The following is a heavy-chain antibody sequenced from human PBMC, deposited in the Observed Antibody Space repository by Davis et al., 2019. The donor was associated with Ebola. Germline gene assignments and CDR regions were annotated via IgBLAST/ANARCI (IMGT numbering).Heavy chain of an antibody. CDR2: INAGNGNT. V-gene: IGHV1-3*01. J-gene: IGHJ4*02. D-gene: IGHD1-1*01. CDR1: GYTFTSYA. Sequence: AASVKVSCKASGYTFTSYAMHWVRQAPGQRLEWMGWINAGNGNTKYSQKFQGRVTITRDTSASTAYMELSSLRSEDTAVYYCARIYNWNDFGGDYWGQGTLVTVSS. CDR3: ARIYNWNDFGGDY.